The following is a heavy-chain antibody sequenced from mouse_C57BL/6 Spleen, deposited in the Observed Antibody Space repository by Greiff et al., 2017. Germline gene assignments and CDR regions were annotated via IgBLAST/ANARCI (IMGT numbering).Heavy chain of an antibody. J-gene: IGHJ2*01. CDR3: ARGAGTCFDY. D-gene: IGHD4-1*01. Sequence: VQLQQSGPELVKPGASVKISCKASGYAFSSSWMNWVKQRPGKGLEWIGRIYPGDGDTNYNGKFKGKATLTADKSSSTAYMQLSSLTSEDSAVYFCARGAGTCFDYWGQGTTLTVSS. V-gene: IGHV1-82*01. CDR2: IYPGDGDT. CDR1: GYAFSSSW.